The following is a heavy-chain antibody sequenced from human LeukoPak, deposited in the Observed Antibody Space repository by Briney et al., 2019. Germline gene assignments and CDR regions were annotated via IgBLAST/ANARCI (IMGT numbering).Heavy chain of an antibody. CDR3: GRVGGHCGSTSCPYYFDH. V-gene: IGHV3-74*01. D-gene: IGHD2-2*01. Sequence: GGSLRLSCAVSGFTFSSCWMHWVRQAPGKGLVWVSRINSDGSYTNYADSVKGRFTISRDNAKNTLYLQMNSLRAEDTAVYYCGRVGGHCGSTSCPYYFDHWGQGTLVTVSS. CDR1: GFTFSSCW. CDR2: INSDGSYT. J-gene: IGHJ4*02.